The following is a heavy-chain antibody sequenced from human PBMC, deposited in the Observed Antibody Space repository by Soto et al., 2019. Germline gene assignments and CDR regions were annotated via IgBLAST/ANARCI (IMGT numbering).Heavy chain of an antibody. Sequence: QLQLQESGPGLVKPSETLSLTCTVSGGSISSRSSYWGWIRQPPGKGLEWIGSMYYSGSTYYNPSLKGRVTISVDTPKNQFSLKLSSVTAADTAVYYCAREATDSSENYYYGMDVWGQGTTVTVSS. D-gene: IGHD3-22*01. CDR1: GGSISSRSSY. J-gene: IGHJ6*02. CDR3: AREATDSSENYYYGMDV. CDR2: MYYSGST. V-gene: IGHV4-39*01.